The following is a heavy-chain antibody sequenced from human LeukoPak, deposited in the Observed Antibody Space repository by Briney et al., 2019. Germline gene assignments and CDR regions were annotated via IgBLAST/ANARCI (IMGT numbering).Heavy chain of an antibody. D-gene: IGHD5-18*01. V-gene: IGHV1-18*01. CDR1: GYTFTSHG. CDR3: ARGQGASWDTAMVTDH. J-gene: IGHJ4*02. Sequence: ASVKVSCKASGYTFTSHGIIWVRQAPGQGLEWMGWISTYNGNTNYAQKFQGRVTMTTDTSTTTAYMELRSLRSDDTAVYYCARGQGASWDTAMVTDHWGQRTLVTVSS. CDR2: ISTYNGNT.